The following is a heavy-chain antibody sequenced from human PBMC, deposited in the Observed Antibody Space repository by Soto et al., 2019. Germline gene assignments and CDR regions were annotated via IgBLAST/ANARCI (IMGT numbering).Heavy chain of an antibody. CDR1: GGSISSYY. D-gene: IGHD6-19*01. Sequence: QVQLQESGPGLVKPSETLSLTCTVSGGSISSYYWSWIRQPPGKGLGWIGYIDYSGSTKYNPSLKSRVNISVDMSKNQFSLKFSSVTAADTAVYYCASDKVNIGVDGIHYCYGMDVWGQGTTVTVSS. CDR2: IDYSGST. CDR3: ASDKVNIGVDGIHYCYGMDV. V-gene: IGHV4-59*01. J-gene: IGHJ6*02.